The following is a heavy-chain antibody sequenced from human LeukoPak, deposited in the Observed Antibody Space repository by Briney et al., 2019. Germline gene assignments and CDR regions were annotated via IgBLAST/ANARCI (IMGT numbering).Heavy chain of an antibody. Sequence: PGGSLRLSCAASEFTFSSYAMTWVRQAPGKGLEWVSGISGSGGSTYYADSVKGRFTISRDNSKNTLYVQMNSLRAEDTAVYYCAKSDYYDSSGYYYGSDYWGQGTLVTVSS. J-gene: IGHJ4*02. CDR2: ISGSGGST. CDR1: EFTFSSYA. CDR3: AKSDYYDSSGYYYGSDY. V-gene: IGHV3-23*01. D-gene: IGHD3-22*01.